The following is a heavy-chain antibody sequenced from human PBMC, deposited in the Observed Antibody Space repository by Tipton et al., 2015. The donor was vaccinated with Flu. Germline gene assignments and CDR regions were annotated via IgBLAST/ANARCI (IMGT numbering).Heavy chain of an antibody. Sequence: GAEVKKPGESLKISCKSSGYSFTSYWIGWVRQMPGKGLEWMGIIYPGDSDTRYSPSFQGQVTISADKSISTAYLQWSSLKASDTAMYYCARLGYRSDYDSGYFDYWGQGTLVTVSS. CDR1: GYSFTSYW. CDR3: ARLGYRSDYDSGYFDY. V-gene: IGHV5-51*03. D-gene: IGHD5-12*01. J-gene: IGHJ4*02. CDR2: IYPGDSDT.